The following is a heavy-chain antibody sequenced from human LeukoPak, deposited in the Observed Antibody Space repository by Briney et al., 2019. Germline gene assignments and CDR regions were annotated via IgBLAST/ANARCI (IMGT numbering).Heavy chain of an antibody. CDR3: AGAYCGGDCYSGRAFDI. J-gene: IGHJ3*02. Sequence: SETLSLTCTVSGGSISSSYWWSWVRQPPGKGLEWIGEVYHSGSTNYNPSLKSRVTISVDKSKNQFSLKLNSVTAAGTAVYYCAGAYCGGDCYSGRAFDIWGQGTMVTVSS. D-gene: IGHD2-21*02. V-gene: IGHV4-4*02. CDR1: GGSISSSYW. CDR2: VYHSGST.